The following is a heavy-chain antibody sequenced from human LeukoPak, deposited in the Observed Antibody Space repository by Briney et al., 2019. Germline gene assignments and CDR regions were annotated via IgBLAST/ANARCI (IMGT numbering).Heavy chain of an antibody. CDR2: IIPIFGTA. Sequence: SVKVSCKASGGTFSSYAISWVRQAPGQGLEWMGGIIPIFGTANYAQKFQGRVTITTDESTSTAYMELSSLRSEDTAVYYCARDPLGHCSSSNCYTRMEFDYWGQGTLVTVSS. J-gene: IGHJ4*02. D-gene: IGHD2-2*02. CDR3: ARDPLGHCSSSNCYTRMEFDY. V-gene: IGHV1-69*05. CDR1: GGTFSSYA.